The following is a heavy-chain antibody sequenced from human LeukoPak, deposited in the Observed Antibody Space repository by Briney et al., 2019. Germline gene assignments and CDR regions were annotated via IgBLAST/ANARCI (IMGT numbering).Heavy chain of an antibody. CDR2: ISSSGATL. CDR1: GFKFSGHE. V-gene: IGHV3-48*03. CDR3: AAQYGSGSPYYFYAMDV. Sequence: PGGSLRLSCATSGFKFSGHELNWVRQAPGKGLEWVAYISSSGATLRYADFVRGRFTISRDYAKSSLHLQMSSLRAEDSAVYYCAAQYGSGSPYYFYAMDVWGQGTTVTVSS. J-gene: IGHJ6*02. D-gene: IGHD3-10*01.